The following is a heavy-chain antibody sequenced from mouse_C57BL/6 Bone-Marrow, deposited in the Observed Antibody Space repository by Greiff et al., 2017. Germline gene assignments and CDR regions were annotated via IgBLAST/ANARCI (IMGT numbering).Heavy chain of an antibody. D-gene: IGHD4-1*01. CDR2: IYPRSGNT. V-gene: IGHV1-81*01. CDR1: GYTFTCYG. CDR3: ARHTPDLGRGYFDV. Sequence: QVQLQQSGAELARPGASVKLSCKASGYTFTCYGISWVKQRTGQGLEWIGEIYPRSGNTYYNEKFKGKATLTADKSSSTAYMELRSLTSEDSAVYFCARHTPDLGRGYFDVWGTGTTVTVSS. J-gene: IGHJ1*03.